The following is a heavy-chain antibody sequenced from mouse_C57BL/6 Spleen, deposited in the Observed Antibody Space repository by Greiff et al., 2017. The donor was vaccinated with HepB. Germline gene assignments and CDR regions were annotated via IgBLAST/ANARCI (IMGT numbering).Heavy chain of an antibody. Sequence: VQLKESGAELVRPGASVKLSCTASGFNIKDYYMHWVKQRPEQGLEWIGRIDPEDGDTEYAPKFQGKATMTADTSSNTAYLQLSSLTSEDTAVYYCTFIYYYGSSPAWFAYWGQGTLVTVSA. CDR3: TFIYYYGSSPAWFAY. D-gene: IGHD1-1*01. V-gene: IGHV14-1*01. CDR2: IDPEDGDT. J-gene: IGHJ3*01. CDR1: GFNIKDYY.